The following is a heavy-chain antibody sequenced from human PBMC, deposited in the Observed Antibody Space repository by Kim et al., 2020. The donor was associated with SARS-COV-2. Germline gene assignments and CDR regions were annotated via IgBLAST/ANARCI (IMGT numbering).Heavy chain of an antibody. CDR3: VRVEPCWGPCYSEFDV. V-gene: IGHV4-34*01. J-gene: IGHJ3*01. CDR2: INHSGIT. CDR1: GGSLSGYK. D-gene: IGHD2-21*02. Sequence: SETLSLTCAVYGGSLSGYKWSWIRQPPGKGLEWIGEINHSGITDYNPSLKSRVIISVDTSKNQFSLTLSSVTAADTALYFCVRVEPCWGPCYSEFDVWG.